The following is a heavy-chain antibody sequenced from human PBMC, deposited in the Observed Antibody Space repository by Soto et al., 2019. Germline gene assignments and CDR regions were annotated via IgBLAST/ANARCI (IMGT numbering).Heavy chain of an antibody. CDR2: IIPILGIA. V-gene: IGHV1-69*04. Sequence: SVKVSCKASGYTFTRSGISWVRQAPGQGLEWMGRIIPILGIANYAQKFQGRVTITADKSTSTAYMELSSLRSEDTAVYYCASGLGNYYYGMDVWGQGTTVTVSS. J-gene: IGHJ6*02. CDR1: GYTFTRSG. CDR3: ASGLGNYYYGMDV.